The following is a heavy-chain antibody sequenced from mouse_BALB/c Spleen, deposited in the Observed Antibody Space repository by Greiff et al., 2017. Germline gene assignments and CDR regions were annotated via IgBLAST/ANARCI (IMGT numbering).Heavy chain of an antibody. V-gene: IGHV2-2*02. CDR1: GFSLTSYG. D-gene: IGHD2-4*01. CDR2: IWSGGST. CDR3: ARNYDYDEETWFAY. Sequence: VQLQQSGPGLVQPSQSLSITCTVSGFSLTSYGVHWVRQAPGKGLEWLGVIWSGGSTDYNAAFISRLSISKDNSKSQVFFKMNSLQANDKAIYYCARNYDYDEETWFAYWGQGTLVTVSA. J-gene: IGHJ3*01.